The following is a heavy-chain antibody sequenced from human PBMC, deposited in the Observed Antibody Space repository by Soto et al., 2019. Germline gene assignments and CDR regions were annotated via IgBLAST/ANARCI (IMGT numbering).Heavy chain of an antibody. J-gene: IGHJ5*02. D-gene: IGHD6-19*01. CDR2: ISSSSSYT. Sequence: GGSLRLSCAASGFTFSDYYMSWIRQAPGKGLEWVSYISSSSSYTNYADSVKGRFTISRDNAKNSLYLQMNSLRAEDTAVYYCARDKRRYSSGWYWFDPWGQGTLVTVSS. V-gene: IGHV3-11*05. CDR3: ARDKRRYSSGWYWFDP. CDR1: GFTFSDYY.